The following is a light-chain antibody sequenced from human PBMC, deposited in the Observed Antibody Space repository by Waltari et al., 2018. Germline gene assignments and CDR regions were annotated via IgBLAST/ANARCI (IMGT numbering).Light chain of an antibody. CDR2: DVS. J-gene: IGLJ3*02. Sequence: QSALTQPASVSGSPGQSITISCTGTSSDVGLYNYVSWYQQHPGKAPKLMIYDVSERPSGVSNRFSGSKSGNTASLTISGLQAEDGADYYCNSYAGSSSWVVGGGTRLTVL. CDR1: SSDVGLYNY. CDR3: NSYAGSSSWV. V-gene: IGLV2-14*01.